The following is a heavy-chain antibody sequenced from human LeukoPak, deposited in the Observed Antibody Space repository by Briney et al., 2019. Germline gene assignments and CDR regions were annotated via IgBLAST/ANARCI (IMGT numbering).Heavy chain of an antibody. CDR1: GYTFTSYY. CDR2: INPSGGST. V-gene: IGHV1-46*01. Sequence: GASVKVSCKASGYTFTSYYMHWLRQAPGQGLEWMGIINPSGGSTSYAQKFQGRVTMTRDTSTSTVYMELSSLRSEDTAVYYCARAEVGATHLDYWGQGTLVTVSS. J-gene: IGHJ4*02. D-gene: IGHD1-26*01. CDR3: ARAEVGATHLDY.